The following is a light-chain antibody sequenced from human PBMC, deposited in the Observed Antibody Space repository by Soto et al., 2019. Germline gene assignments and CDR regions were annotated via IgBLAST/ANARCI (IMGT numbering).Light chain of an antibody. CDR2: DPS. V-gene: IGKV1-5*01. CDR1: QDFDIW. CDR3: QQFDTRWT. J-gene: IGKJ1*01. Sequence: DIGMPQSPSTQSASVGDTVTLTCRASQDFDIWLAWYQHNSGKAPALLIYDPSPLHTGVPSRFSGGGAGRDVSLTISGLPPDDVATCYGQQFDTRWTFGQGTRV.